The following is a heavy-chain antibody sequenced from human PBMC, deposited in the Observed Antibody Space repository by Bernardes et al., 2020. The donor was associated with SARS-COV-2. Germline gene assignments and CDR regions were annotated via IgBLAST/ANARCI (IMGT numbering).Heavy chain of an antibody. CDR3: ASLAVAGRNQFDY. J-gene: IGHJ4*02. V-gene: IGHV4-39*01. D-gene: IGHD6-19*01. CDR1: GASIRSSYYY. Sequence: SATLALTCPVSGASIRSSYYYWGWIRQPPGKGLEWIGNIYYGGSTFYNPSLKSRVTISVDTSKNQFSLKLSSVTAADTAVYYCASLAVAGRNQFDYWGQGTLVTVSS. CDR2: IYYGGST.